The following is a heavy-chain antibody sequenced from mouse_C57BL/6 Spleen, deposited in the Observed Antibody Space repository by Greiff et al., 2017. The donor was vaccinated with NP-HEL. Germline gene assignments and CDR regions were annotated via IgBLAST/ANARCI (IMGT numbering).Heavy chain of an antibody. CDR2: INPSSGYT. Sequence: QVQLQQSGAELARPGASVKMSCKASGYTFTSYTMHWVKQRPGQGLEWIGYINPSSGYTKYNQKFKDKATLTADKSSSTAYMQLSSLTSEDSAVYYCASYGTGAMDYWGQGTSVTVSS. CDR3: ASYGTGAMDY. J-gene: IGHJ4*01. CDR1: GYTFTSYT. V-gene: IGHV1-4*01. D-gene: IGHD1-1*01.